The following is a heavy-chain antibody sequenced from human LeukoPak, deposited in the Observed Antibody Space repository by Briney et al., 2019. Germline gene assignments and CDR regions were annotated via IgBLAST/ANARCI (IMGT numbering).Heavy chain of an antibody. CDR3: ARDQEGFDY. CDR1: GYTFTGYY. CDR2: IYPRDGST. J-gene: IGHJ4*02. V-gene: IGHV1-46*01. Sequence: ASVKVSCKASGYTFTGYYLHWVRQAPGQGLEWMGMIYPRDGSTSYAQNFQGRVTVTRDTSTTTVYMELRGLRSEDTAVYYCARDQEGFDYWGQGTVVTVSS.